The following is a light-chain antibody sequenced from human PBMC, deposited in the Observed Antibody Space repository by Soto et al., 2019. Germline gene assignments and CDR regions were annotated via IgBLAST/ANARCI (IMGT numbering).Light chain of an antibody. V-gene: IGKV3D-11*02. CDR3: QQRNNWHIT. CDR1: QSVSRY. CDR2: DAI. Sequence: EIVLTQSPATLWLSPGERATLSCRASQSVSRYFAWYQQKPGQAPRLLMYDAINRATGIPARFSGSGSGTDFTLTISSLEPQDFAVYQRQQRNNWHITFRQGPRLDIK. J-gene: IGKJ5*01.